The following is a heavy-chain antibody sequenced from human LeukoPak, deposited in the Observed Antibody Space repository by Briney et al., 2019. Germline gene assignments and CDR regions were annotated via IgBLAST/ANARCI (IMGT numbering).Heavy chain of an antibody. CDR1: GLTVSSSY. V-gene: IGHV3-53*01. CDR2: IYSGGSA. CDR3: ASPPGGY. Sequence: GGSLRLSCAVSGLTVSSSYMGWVRQAPDRGLEWVSTIYSGGSANYADSVKDRFTISTDNSKNTLTLQMNSLKVEDTAVYYCASPPGGYWGQGTLVTVSS. D-gene: IGHD3-10*01. J-gene: IGHJ4*02.